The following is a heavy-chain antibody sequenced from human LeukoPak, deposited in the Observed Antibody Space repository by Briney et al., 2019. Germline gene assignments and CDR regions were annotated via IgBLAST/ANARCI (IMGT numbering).Heavy chain of an antibody. J-gene: IGHJ6*02. CDR2: IYNSVRT. CDR3: VRDLVATIDHYYYGMDV. D-gene: IGHD5-12*01. CDR1: GGSVSSGSYY. V-gene: IGHV4-61*01. Sequence: SETLSLTCIVSGGSVSSGSYYWSWIRQPPGKGLEWIGYIYNSVRTNYNPSLKSRVTISVDTSKNQLSLKLSSVTDADTAVYFCVRDLVATIDHYYYGMDVWGQGTTVTVSS.